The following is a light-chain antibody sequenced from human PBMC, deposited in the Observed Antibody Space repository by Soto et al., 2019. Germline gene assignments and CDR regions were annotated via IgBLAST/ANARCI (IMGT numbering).Light chain of an antibody. CDR2: DVS. CDR3: CSYAGSYTLV. CDR1: SSDVGGYKY. V-gene: IGLV2-11*01. J-gene: IGLJ2*01. Sequence: QSVLTQPRSVSGSPGQSVTISCTGTSSDVGGYKYVSWYQQHPGKAPKVMIHDVSERPSGVPDRFTGSKSGNTASLTISGLQAEDEAYYYCCSYAGSYTLVFGGGTKLTVL.